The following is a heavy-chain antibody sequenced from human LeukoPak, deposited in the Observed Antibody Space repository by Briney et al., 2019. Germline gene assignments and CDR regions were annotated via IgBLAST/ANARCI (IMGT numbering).Heavy chain of an antibody. CDR1: GGSISSSSYY. CDR3: ASTSPKYYYESSGYSSLFDN. CDR2: IYYSGST. J-gene: IGHJ4*02. V-gene: IGHV4-39*07. Sequence: SETLSLTCTVSGGSISSSSYYWGWIRQPPGKGLEWIGSIYYSGSTYYNPSLKSRLTISVDTSKNQFSLKLRSVTAADTALYYCASTSPKYYYESSGYSSLFDNWGQGTLVTVSP. D-gene: IGHD3-22*01.